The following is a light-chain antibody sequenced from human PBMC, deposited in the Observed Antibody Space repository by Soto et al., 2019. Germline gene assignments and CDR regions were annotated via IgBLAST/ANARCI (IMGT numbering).Light chain of an antibody. CDR3: QQYTGPPTT. CDR1: QNISNY. Sequence: IVLTQSPATLSLSPGIRATLSCRASQNISNYLIWYQQKPGQAPRLLIYDVSNRATGIPARFSGSGSGTDFTLTITRLEPEDSAVYFCQQYTGPPTTFGQGTRLEI. V-gene: IGKV3-11*01. CDR2: DVS. J-gene: IGKJ5*01.